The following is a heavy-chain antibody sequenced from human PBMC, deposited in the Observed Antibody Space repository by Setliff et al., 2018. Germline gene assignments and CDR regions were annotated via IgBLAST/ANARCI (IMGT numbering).Heavy chain of an antibody. CDR1: GDSVSDASI. CDR3: ARNPASFQYSFDV. CDR2: IYYDGST. D-gene: IGHD6-6*01. J-gene: IGHJ2*01. Sequence: SETLSLTCTVSGDSVSDASIMAWIRQPPGKGPDWIGSIYYDGSTYHNPSLKSRVTISVDTSNNQFSLNLRSVTAADTALYYCARNPASFQYSFDVWGRGTLVTVSS. V-gene: IGHV4-38-2*02.